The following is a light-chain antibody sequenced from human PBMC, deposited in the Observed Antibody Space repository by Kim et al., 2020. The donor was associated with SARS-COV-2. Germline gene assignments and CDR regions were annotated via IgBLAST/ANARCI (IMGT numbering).Light chain of an antibody. J-gene: IGKJ2*01. CDR3: QQYNNWPYT. V-gene: IGKV3-15*01. CDR1: QSVSSN. CDR2: GAF. Sequence: EIVMTQSPATLSVSPGERATLSCRASQSVSSNLAWYQQKFGQAPRLLIYGAFTRATGIPARFSGSGSGTEFTLTISSLQSEDFAVYYCQQYNNWPYTFGQGTKLEI.